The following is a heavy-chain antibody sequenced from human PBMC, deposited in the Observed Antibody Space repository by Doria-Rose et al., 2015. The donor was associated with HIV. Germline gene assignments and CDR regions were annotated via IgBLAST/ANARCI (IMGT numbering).Heavy chain of an antibody. V-gene: IGHV4-34*01. CDR3: ARGLLRGGWNDVDYYYGMDV. Sequence: QVQLQESGAGLVKPSETLPLTCAVFGGSFSGYYWSWTRQPPGKGLEWLGAINHSGSTNYTPSLKSRVTISLDTSKNLFSLKLSSVTAADTAVYYCARGLLRGGWNDVDYYYGMDVWGQGTTVTVSS. CDR2: INHSGST. D-gene: IGHD1-1*01. CDR1: GGSFSGYY. J-gene: IGHJ6*02.